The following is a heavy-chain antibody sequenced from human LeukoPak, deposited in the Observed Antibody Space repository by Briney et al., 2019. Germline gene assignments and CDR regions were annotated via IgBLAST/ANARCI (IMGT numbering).Heavy chain of an antibody. D-gene: IGHD6-13*01. CDR1: GFTFSTYS. CDR3: ASSDGTSAAGFVVDY. V-gene: IGHV3-21*01. Sequence: TGGSLRLSCAASGFTFSTYSMIWVRQAPGKGLEWVSSISSSSSYRYYADSVKGRFTISRDNAKHSLYLQMNSLRAEDTAVYYCASSDGTSAAGFVVDYWGQGTLVTVSS. CDR2: ISSSSSYR. J-gene: IGHJ4*02.